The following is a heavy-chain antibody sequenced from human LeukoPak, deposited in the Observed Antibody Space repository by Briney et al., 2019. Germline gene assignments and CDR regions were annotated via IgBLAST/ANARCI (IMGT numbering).Heavy chain of an antibody. CDR1: GDSVSSNSAA. D-gene: IGHD2-15*01. CDR2: TYYRSKWYN. V-gene: IGHV6-1*01. Sequence: SQTLSLTCAISGDSVSSNSAAWNWIRQSPSRGLEWLGRTYYRSKWYNDYAVSVRGRITINPDTSKNQFSLQLKSVTPEDTAVYYCARAYCSXXGCXXDYWGXGTLVT. CDR3: ARAYCSXXGCXXDY. J-gene: IGHJ4*02.